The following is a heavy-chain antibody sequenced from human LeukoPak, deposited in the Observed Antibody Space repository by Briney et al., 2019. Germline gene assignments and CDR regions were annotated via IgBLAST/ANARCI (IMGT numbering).Heavy chain of an antibody. CDR2: IHVTGT. J-gene: IGHJ6*03. D-gene: IGHD3-16*02. CDR1: GGSIGTYY. V-gene: IGHV4-59*08. Sequence: PSETLSLTCTVSGGSIGTYYWSWIRQSPGKGLEWIGYIHVTGTRYNPYLQSRVTISVDGSRNQFFLKMSSVTAADTAVYYCARHIGGGIEDMDVWGKGTKVIVSS. CDR3: ARHIGGGIEDMDV.